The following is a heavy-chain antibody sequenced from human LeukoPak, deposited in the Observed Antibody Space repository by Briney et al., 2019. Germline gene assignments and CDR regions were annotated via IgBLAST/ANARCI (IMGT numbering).Heavy chain of an antibody. J-gene: IGHJ6*03. D-gene: IGHD3-10*01. V-gene: IGHV1-2*02. CDR2: INPNSGGT. CDR3: ARASVLLWFGESLRYMGV. CDR1: GYTFTGYY. Sequence: ASVKVSCKASGYTFTGYYMHWVRQAPGQGPEWMGWINPNSGGTNYAQKFQGRVTMTRDTSISTAYMELSRLRSDDTAVYYCARASVLLWFGESLRYMGVWGKGTTVTISS.